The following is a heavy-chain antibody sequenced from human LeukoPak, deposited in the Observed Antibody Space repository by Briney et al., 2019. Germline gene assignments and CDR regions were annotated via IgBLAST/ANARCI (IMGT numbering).Heavy chain of an antibody. CDR2: ITGSGGST. CDR1: GFTFSNYA. D-gene: IGHD3-3*01. V-gene: IGHV3-23*01. J-gene: IGHJ4*02. Sequence: GGSLRLSCAASGFTFSNYAMSWVRQAPGKGLEWVSSITGSGGSTYYADSVKGRFTISRDNSKNALYLQMSSLRAEDTAVYYCAKDKGDFWSGHHYWGQGTLVTVSS. CDR3: AKDKGDFWSGHHY.